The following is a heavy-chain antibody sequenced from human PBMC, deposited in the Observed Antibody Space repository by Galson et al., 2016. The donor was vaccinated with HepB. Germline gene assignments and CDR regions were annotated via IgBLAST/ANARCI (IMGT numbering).Heavy chain of an antibody. CDR2: IYSGYST. V-gene: IGHV3-66*01. CDR3: ARDRLRFLGWSENDY. D-gene: IGHD3-3*01. CDR1: GFTVSSNY. J-gene: IGHJ4*02. Sequence: SLRLSCAASGFTVSSNYMSWVRQAPGKGLEWVSVIYSGYSTYYADSVKGRFTISRDNAQNSLYLQMYSLRAEDTAVYFCARDRLRFLGWSENDYWGQGTLVTVSS.